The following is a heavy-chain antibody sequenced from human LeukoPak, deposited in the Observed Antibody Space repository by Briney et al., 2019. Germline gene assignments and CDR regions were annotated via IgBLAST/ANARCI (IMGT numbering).Heavy chain of an antibody. CDR1: GFTFSSYA. D-gene: IGHD5-24*01. Sequence: GGSLRLSCAASGFTFSSYAMHWVRQAPGKGLEWVAVISYDGSNKYYADSVKGRFTISRDNSKNTLYLQMNSLRAEDTAVYYCARDREMATTKYYFDYWGQGTLVTVSS. CDR2: ISYDGSNK. J-gene: IGHJ4*02. V-gene: IGHV3-30-3*01. CDR3: ARDREMATTKYYFDY.